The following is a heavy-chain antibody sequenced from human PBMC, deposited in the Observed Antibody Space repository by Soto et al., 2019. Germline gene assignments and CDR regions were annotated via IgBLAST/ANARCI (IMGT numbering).Heavy chain of an antibody. CDR3: AKGLTYYDFWSGYYILG. J-gene: IGHJ4*02. CDR1: VFTFSSYA. Sequence: GGSLRLSCAASVFTFSSYAMSWVRQAPGKGLEWVSAISGSGGSTYYADSVKGRFTISRDNSKNTLYLQMNSLRAEDTAVYYCAKGLTYYDFWSGYYILGWGQGTLVTVSS. D-gene: IGHD3-3*01. CDR2: ISGSGGST. V-gene: IGHV3-23*01.